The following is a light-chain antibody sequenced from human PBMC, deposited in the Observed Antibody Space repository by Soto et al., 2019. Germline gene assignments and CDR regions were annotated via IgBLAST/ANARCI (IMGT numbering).Light chain of an antibody. CDR1: QSVSGN. CDR3: QQYNNWLFT. J-gene: IGKJ4*01. Sequence: EIVMTQSPATLSVSPGERVTLSCRASQSVSGNLAWYQQKPGQAPRLLIYGASTRATGIPARFSGSGSGTEFTLTISSLQSEDFAVYYCQQYNNWLFTFGGGTRMELK. V-gene: IGKV3-15*01. CDR2: GAS.